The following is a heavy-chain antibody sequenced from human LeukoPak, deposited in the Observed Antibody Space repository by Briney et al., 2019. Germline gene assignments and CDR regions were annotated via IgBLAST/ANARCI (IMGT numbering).Heavy chain of an antibody. CDR1: GYSFTTYW. Sequence: GESLKISCQGSGYSFTTYWIGWVRQMPGKGLEWMGIIYPGDSDTRYSPSFQGQVTISADKSIRTAYLQWSSLKASDTAMYYCASKRGSCSSNSCSPYYFDYWGQGTLVSVSS. CDR2: IYPGDSDT. J-gene: IGHJ4*02. CDR3: ASKRGSCSSNSCSPYYFDY. V-gene: IGHV5-51*01. D-gene: IGHD2-2*01.